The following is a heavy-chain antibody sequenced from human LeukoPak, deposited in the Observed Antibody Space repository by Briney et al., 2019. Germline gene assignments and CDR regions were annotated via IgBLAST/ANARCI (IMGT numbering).Heavy chain of an antibody. CDR3: AREAYTISTTDRRFDY. CDR2: INHSGST. D-gene: IGHD1-1*01. V-gene: IGHV4-34*01. CDR1: GGSFSGYY. Sequence: SETLSLTCAVYGGSFSGYYWSWIRQPPGKGLEWIGEINHSGSTNYNPSLKSRVTISVDTSKSQFSLKLSSVTAADTAVYYCAREAYTISTTDRRFDYWGQGTLVTVSS. J-gene: IGHJ4*02.